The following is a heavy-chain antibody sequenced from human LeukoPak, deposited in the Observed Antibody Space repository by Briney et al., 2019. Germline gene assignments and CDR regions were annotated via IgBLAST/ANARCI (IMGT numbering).Heavy chain of an antibody. V-gene: IGHV3-66*01. CDR1: GFTFSSYA. CDR2: IYSGGST. CDR3: AREGFCGGDCYSPYYFDY. J-gene: IGHJ4*02. D-gene: IGHD2-21*02. Sequence: PGGSLRLSCAASGFTFSSYAMSWVRQAPGKGLEWVSVIYSGGSTYYADSVKGRFTISRDNAKNTLYLQMNSLRAEDTAVYYCAREGFCGGDCYSPYYFDYWGQGTLVTVSS.